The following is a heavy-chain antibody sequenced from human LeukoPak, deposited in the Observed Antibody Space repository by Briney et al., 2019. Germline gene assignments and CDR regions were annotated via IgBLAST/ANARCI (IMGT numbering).Heavy chain of an antibody. Sequence: SETLSLTCTVSGGSISSYYWSWIRQPPGKGLEWIGYIYYSGSTNYNPSLKSRVTISVDTSKNQFSLKLSSVTAADTAVYYCARPLSGSYSYFDYWGQGTLVTVSS. CDR1: GGSISSYY. CDR3: ARPLSGSYSYFDY. V-gene: IGHV4-59*01. D-gene: IGHD1-26*01. CDR2: IYYSGST. J-gene: IGHJ4*02.